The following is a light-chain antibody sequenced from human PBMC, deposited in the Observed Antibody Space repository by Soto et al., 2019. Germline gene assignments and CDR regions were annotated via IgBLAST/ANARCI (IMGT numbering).Light chain of an antibody. J-gene: IGKJ4*01. CDR3: QQYNNWPPLT. CDR1: QSINTN. Sequence: EIVMTQSPGTLSVSPGEGVTLSCRASQSINTNLAWYQQKPGQAPRPLIYGASTRATGIPARFSGSGSGTEFTLTISSLQSEDFAVYYCQQYNNWPPLTFGGGTKVDIK. CDR2: GAS. V-gene: IGKV3-15*01.